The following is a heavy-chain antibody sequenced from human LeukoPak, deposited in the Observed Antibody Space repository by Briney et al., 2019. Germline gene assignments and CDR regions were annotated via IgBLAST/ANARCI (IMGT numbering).Heavy chain of an antibody. CDR3: ARQMSGSSGLDY. CDR1: GGSIRSYY. J-gene: IGHJ4*02. D-gene: IGHD6-19*01. CDR2: IYYSGST. Sequence: PSETLSLTCTVSGGSIRSYYWSWIRQPPGKGLEWIGYIYYSGSTNYNPSLKSRVTISVDTSKNQFSLQLSSVTAADTAVYYCARQMSGSSGLDYWGQGTLVTVSP. V-gene: IGHV4-59*08.